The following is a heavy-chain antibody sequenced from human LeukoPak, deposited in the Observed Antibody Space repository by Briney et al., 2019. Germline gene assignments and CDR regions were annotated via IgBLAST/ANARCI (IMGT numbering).Heavy chain of an antibody. CDR3: ARGGITMVRGFFDY. V-gene: IGHV3-66*01. CDR1: GFTFSSYA. CDR2: IYSGGST. J-gene: IGHJ4*02. D-gene: IGHD3-10*01. Sequence: GGSLRLSCAASGFTFSSYAMSWVRQAPGKGLEWVSVIYSGGSTYYADSVKGRFTISRDNSKNTLYLQMNSLRAEDTAVYYCARGGITMVRGFFDYWGQGTLVTVSS.